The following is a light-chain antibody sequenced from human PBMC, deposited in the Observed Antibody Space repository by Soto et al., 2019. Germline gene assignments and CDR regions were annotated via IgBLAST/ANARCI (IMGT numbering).Light chain of an antibody. CDR2: DAS. J-gene: IGKJ5*01. CDR1: QSVSSN. V-gene: IGKV3-11*01. CDR3: QQRSNWPPSIT. Sequence: EIVMTQSPANMSMSPGERATLSCRASQSVSSNLAWYQQKPGQAPRLLIYDASNRATGIPARFSGSGSGTDFTLTISSLEPEDFAVYYCQQRSNWPPSITFGQGTRLEIK.